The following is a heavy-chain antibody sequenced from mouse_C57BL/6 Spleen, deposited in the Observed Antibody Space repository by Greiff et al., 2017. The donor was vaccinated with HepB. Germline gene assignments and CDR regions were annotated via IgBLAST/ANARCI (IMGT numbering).Heavy chain of an antibody. D-gene: IGHD2-3*01. Sequence: EVQRVESGGGLVQPKGSLKLSCAASGFSFNTYAMNWVRQAPGKGLEWVARIRSKSNNYATYYADSVKDRFTISRDDSESMLYLQMNNLKTEDTAMYYCVGDGYSYAMDYWGQGTSVTVSS. J-gene: IGHJ4*01. CDR1: GFSFNTYA. V-gene: IGHV10-1*01. CDR3: VGDGYSYAMDY. CDR2: IRSKSNNYAT.